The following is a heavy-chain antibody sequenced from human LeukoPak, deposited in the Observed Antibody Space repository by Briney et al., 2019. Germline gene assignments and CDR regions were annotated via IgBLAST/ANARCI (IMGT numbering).Heavy chain of an antibody. Sequence: PSETLSLTCAVSGGSISSGGYSWRWLRQPPGKGLEWIGYIYHSGSTYYNPSLKSRVTISVDRSKNQFSLKLSSVTAADTAVYYCARGHGDYPFDYWGQGTLVTVSS. V-gene: IGHV4-30-2*01. CDR3: ARGHGDYPFDY. CDR2: IYHSGST. J-gene: IGHJ4*02. D-gene: IGHD4-17*01. CDR1: GGSISSGGYS.